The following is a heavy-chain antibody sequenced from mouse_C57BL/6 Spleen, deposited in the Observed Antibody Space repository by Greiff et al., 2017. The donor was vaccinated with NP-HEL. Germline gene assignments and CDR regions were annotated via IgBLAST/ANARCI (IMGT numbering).Heavy chain of an antibody. Sequence: VQLQQSGAELVRPGASVKLSCTASGFNFTDYYMHWVKQRPEQGLEWIGRIDPEDGDTEYAPKFQGKATMTADTSSNTAYLQLSSLTSEDTAVYYCTTDCYGSTGDYWGQGTTLTVSS. CDR1: GFNFTDYY. D-gene: IGHD1-1*01. CDR2: IDPEDGDT. V-gene: IGHV14-1*01. J-gene: IGHJ2*01. CDR3: TTDCYGSTGDY.